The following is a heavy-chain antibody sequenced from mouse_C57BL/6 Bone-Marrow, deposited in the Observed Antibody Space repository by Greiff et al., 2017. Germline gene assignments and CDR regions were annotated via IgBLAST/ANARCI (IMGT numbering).Heavy chain of an antibody. V-gene: IGHV1-72*01. CDR3: AREGRRGSKYYFDY. CDR1: GYTFTSYW. CDR2: IDPNSGGT. D-gene: IGHD1-1*01. Sequence: QVQLQPGAELVKPGASVKLSCKASGYTFTSYWMHWVKQRPGRGLEWIGRIDPNSGGTKYNEKFKSKATLTVDKPASTANMQLSSLTSEYSSVYYCAREGRRGSKYYFDYWGQGTTLTVSS. J-gene: IGHJ2*01.